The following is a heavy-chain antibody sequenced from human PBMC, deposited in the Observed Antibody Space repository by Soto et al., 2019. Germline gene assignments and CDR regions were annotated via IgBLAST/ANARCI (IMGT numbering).Heavy chain of an antibody. Sequence: EVQLLESGGGLVQRGGSLRLSCAASGFTFSSYAMSWVRQAPGKGLEWVSAISGSGGSTYYADSVKGRFTISRDNSKNTLYLQMNSLRAEDTAVYYCAVELEWSSGNREEWGQGTLVTVSS. D-gene: IGHD5-18*01. V-gene: IGHV3-23*01. J-gene: IGHJ4*02. CDR1: GFTFSSYA. CDR3: AVELEWSSGNREE. CDR2: ISGSGGST.